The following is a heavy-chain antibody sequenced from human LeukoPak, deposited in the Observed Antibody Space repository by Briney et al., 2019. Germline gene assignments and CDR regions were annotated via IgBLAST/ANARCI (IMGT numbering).Heavy chain of an antibody. V-gene: IGHV3-7*01. CDR3: ARVACSSTSCEPYYYYGMDV. CDR1: GFTFSSYS. Sequence: GGSLRLSCAASGFTFSSYSMSWLRQAPGKGLEWMANIKQDGSEKYYVDSVKGRFTISRDNAKNSMYLQMKSLRAEDTAVYYCARVACSSTSCEPYYYYGMDVWGQGTTVTVSS. D-gene: IGHD2-2*01. CDR2: IKQDGSEK. J-gene: IGHJ6*02.